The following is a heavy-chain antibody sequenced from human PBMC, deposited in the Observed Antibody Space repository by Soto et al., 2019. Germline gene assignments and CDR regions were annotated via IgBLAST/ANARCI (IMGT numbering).Heavy chain of an antibody. D-gene: IGHD3-16*01. CDR1: GGSVSSGDYY. V-gene: IGHV4-61*08. Sequence: SETLSLTCTVSGGSVSSGDYYWSWIRQPPGKGLEWIGYIYYSGNTNYNPSLKSRVIISVDTSKNLFSLKLTSVTAADTAVYYCVKHLADYESGSFRWLDAWGQGTLVTVSS. CDR3: VKHLADYESGSFRWLDA. CDR2: IYYSGNT. J-gene: IGHJ5*02.